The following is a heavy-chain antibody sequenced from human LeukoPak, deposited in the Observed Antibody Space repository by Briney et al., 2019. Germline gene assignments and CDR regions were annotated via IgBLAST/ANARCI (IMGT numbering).Heavy chain of an antibody. CDR2: IGYGGGDI. V-gene: IGHV3-23*01. Sequence: GGSLRLSCAASGFTFSSHAMTWVRQAPGKGLEWVSVIGYGGGDIQYADSVRGRFTISRDNSKNTLYLQKNSLRADDTAIYYCAKSMTLQWRGFFDLWGRGTHVTVSS. CDR1: GFTFSSHA. J-gene: IGHJ2*01. CDR3: AKSMTLQWRGFFDL. D-gene: IGHD6-19*01.